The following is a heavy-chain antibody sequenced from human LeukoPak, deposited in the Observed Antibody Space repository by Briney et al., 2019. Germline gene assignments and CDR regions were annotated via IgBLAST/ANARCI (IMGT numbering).Heavy chain of an antibody. Sequence: PSETLSLTCTVSGGSISSTSYHWAWIRQPPGKGLEWIATVYYTGSAYYNPSLKSRVTISVDTSKSQFSLKLSSLTTADTALYYCARYASGSYYWFDPWGQGTLVTVSS. CDR2: VYYTGSA. V-gene: IGHV4-39*01. J-gene: IGHJ5*02. CDR1: GGSISSTSYH. CDR3: ARYASGSYYWFDP. D-gene: IGHD3-10*01.